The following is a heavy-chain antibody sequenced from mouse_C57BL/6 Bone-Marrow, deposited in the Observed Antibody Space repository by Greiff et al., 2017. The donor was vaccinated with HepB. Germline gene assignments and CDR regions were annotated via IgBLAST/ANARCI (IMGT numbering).Heavy chain of an antibody. J-gene: IGHJ2*01. CDR3: TFTTVVAHYFDY. V-gene: IGHV14-1*01. D-gene: IGHD1-1*01. CDR2: IDPEDGDT. CDR1: GFNIKDYY. Sequence: VQLQQSGAELVRPGASVKLSCTASGFNIKDYYMHWVKQRPEQGLEWIGRIDPEDGDTEYAPKFQGKATMTADTSSNTAYLQLSSLTSEDTAVYYWTFTTVVAHYFDYWGQGTTLTVSS.